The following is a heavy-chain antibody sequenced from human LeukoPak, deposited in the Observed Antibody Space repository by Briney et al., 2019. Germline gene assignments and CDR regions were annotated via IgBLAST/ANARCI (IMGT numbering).Heavy chain of an antibody. CDR2: IYSSGTT. J-gene: IGHJ4*02. CDR3: ARDYDKAFDY. Sequence: KPSETLSLTCTVSGASVTTYYWSWIRQPAGKGLEWIGRIYSSGTTSYNLSLRGRVTMSLDTSRNQVSLKLSSVVAADTAMYYCARDYDKAFDYWGQGTLVTVSS. D-gene: IGHD3-16*01. CDR1: GASVTTYY. V-gene: IGHV4-4*07.